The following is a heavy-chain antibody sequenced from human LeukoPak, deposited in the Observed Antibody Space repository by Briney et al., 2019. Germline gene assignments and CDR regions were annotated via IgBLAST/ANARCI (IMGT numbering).Heavy chain of an antibody. Sequence: SETLSLTCTVSGGSISSSSYYWGWLRQPPGKGLEGIGNIYYSGSSYYSPSLKSRVTISVDTSKNQFSLKLSSVTAADTAVYYCARLRVRGYGYGPWEGPTWLDYWGQGTLVTVSS. CDR2: IYYSGSS. V-gene: IGHV4-39*07. D-gene: IGHD5-18*01. CDR3: ARLRVRGYGYGPWEGPTWLDY. J-gene: IGHJ4*02. CDR1: GGSISSSSYY.